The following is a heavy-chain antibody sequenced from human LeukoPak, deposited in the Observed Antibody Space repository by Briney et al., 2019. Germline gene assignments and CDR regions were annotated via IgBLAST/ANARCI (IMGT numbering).Heavy chain of an antibody. D-gene: IGHD1-1*01. CDR2: IGSSSSYI. Sequence: GGSLRLSCAASGFTFSSYSMNWVRRAPGKGLEWVSSIGSSSSYIYYADSVKGRFTISRDNAKNSLYLQMNSLRAEDTAVYYCARDLAGRSFWGQGTLVTVSS. CDR1: GFTFSSYS. V-gene: IGHV3-21*01. CDR3: ARDLAGRSF. J-gene: IGHJ4*02.